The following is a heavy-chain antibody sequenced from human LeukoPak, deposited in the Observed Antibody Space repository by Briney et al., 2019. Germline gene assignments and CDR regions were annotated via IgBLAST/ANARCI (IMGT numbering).Heavy chain of an antibody. CDR2: IKYDGIEK. CDR3: ARDTVVVPQGDAFDL. D-gene: IGHD2-2*01. CDR1: GFTFSTYW. Sequence: GGSLRLSCAASGFTFSTYWMAWVRQVPGKRLEWVANIKYDGIEKYHVDSVKGRFTISRDNAKNSLYLQMNSLRTEDTAVYYCARDTVVVPQGDAFDLWGQGTMVTASS. V-gene: IGHV3-7*04. J-gene: IGHJ3*01.